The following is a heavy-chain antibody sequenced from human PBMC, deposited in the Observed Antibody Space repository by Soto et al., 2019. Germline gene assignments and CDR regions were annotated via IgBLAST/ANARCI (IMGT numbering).Heavy chain of an antibody. CDR3: ARMGDVPYYYYGMDV. CDR1: GYTFTSYG. D-gene: IGHD3-16*01. V-gene: IGHV1-18*01. J-gene: IGHJ6*02. CDR2: INGYNGNT. Sequence: QVQLVQSGAEVKKPGASVKVSCKASGYTFTSYGISWVRQAPGQGLEWMGWINGYNGNTNHAQKLQGRVTMSTDTCTSTAYRKLRSLRSDDSAVYYCARMGDVPYYYYGMDVWGQGTTVTVSS.